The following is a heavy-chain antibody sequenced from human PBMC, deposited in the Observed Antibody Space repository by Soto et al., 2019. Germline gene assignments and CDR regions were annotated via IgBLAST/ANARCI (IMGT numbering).Heavy chain of an antibody. CDR3: ARDNSSGYQNWFDP. J-gene: IGHJ5*02. V-gene: IGHV1-2*04. CDR2: INPNSGGT. CDR1: GYTFTGYY. D-gene: IGHD3-22*01. Sequence: ASVKVSCKASGYTFTGYYMHWVRQAPGQGLEWMGWINPNSGGTNYAQKFQGWVTMTRDTSISTAYMELSRLRSDDTAVYYCARDNSSGYQNWFDPWGQGTLVTVSS.